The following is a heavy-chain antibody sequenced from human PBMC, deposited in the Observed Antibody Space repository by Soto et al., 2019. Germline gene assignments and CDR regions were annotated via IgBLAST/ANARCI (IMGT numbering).Heavy chain of an antibody. Sequence: QSGGSLRLSCTASGFTFGHYAMSWFRQAPGKGLEWVGFIRSKAYGGTTEYAASVKGRFTISRDDSKSIAYLQMNSLKTEDTAVYYCTRDREGYGDCLDAFDIWGQGTMGTVSS. CDR1: GFTFGHYA. J-gene: IGHJ3*02. V-gene: IGHV3-49*03. CDR2: IRSKAYGGTT. CDR3: TRDREGYGDCLDAFDI. D-gene: IGHD4-17*01.